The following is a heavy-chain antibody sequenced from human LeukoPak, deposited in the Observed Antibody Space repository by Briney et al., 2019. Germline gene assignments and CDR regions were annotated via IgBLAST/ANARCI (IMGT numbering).Heavy chain of an antibody. Sequence: GGSLRLSCAASGFTFSSYGMHWVRQAPGKGLEWVAVIWYDGSNKYYADSVKGRFTISRDNSKNTLYVQMSSLRAEDTAVYYCARQPPSYYFDYWGQGALVTVSS. CDR2: IWYDGSNK. V-gene: IGHV3-33*01. CDR1: GFTFSSYG. D-gene: IGHD6-6*01. J-gene: IGHJ4*02. CDR3: ARQPPSYYFDY.